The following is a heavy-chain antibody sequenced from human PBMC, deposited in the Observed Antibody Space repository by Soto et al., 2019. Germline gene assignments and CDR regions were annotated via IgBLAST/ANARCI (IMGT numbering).Heavy chain of an antibody. CDR1: GYTFTGYY. J-gene: IGHJ3*02. V-gene: IGHV1-2*04. D-gene: IGHD3-16*02. CDR2: INPNSGGT. Sequence: QVQLVQSGAEVKKPGASVKVSCKASGYTFTGYYMHWVRQAPGQGLEWMGWINPNSGGTNYAKKFQCWVTRTRDTSISTAYMELSRLRSDDTAVYYCARGPPAITFGGVIDGDAFDIWGQGTMVTVSS. CDR3: ARGPPAITFGGVIDGDAFDI.